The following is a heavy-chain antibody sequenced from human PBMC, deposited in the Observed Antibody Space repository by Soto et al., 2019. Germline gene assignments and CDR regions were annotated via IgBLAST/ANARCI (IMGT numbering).Heavy chain of an antibody. CDR1: GFIISECS. J-gene: IGHJ4*01. D-gene: IGHD3-10*02. CDR3: VRDRDLYRDMFHADL. CDR2: ITIRTGNV. Sequence: GGSLRLSCEASGFIISECSMNWVRQAPWKGLEWLAYITIRTGNVLYADSVRGRFTISADNAENSVILQMNSLRDEDSAVYFCVRDRDLYRDMFHADLWGQGTLVTVSS. V-gene: IGHV3-48*02.